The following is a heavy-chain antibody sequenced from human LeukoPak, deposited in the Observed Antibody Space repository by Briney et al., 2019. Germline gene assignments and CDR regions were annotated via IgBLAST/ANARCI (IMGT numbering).Heavy chain of an antibody. CDR2: IWYDGSNK. V-gene: IGHV3-33*08. CDR3: AKPVDYGDYVWGVDY. CDR1: GFSVSNNY. Sequence: PGGSLRLSCEASGFSVSNNYMTWVRQAPGKGLEWVAVIWYDGSNKYYADSVKGRFTISRDNSKNTLYLQMNSLRAEDTAVYYCAKPVDYGDYVWGVDYWGQGTLVTVSS. D-gene: IGHD4-17*01. J-gene: IGHJ4*02.